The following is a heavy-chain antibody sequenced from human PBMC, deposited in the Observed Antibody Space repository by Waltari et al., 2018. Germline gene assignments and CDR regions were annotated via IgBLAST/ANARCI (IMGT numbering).Heavy chain of an antibody. Sequence: QVQLQESGPGLVKPSETLSLTCTVSGGSISSYYWSWIRQPAGKGLEWIGRIYTSGSTNTNPSLKSRVTRSLDTSKNQVSLKLSSVTAADTAVYYCARDGEKGRDGYNLFDYWGQGTLVTVSS. D-gene: IGHD5-12*01. CDR2: IYTSGST. CDR3: ARDGEKGRDGYNLFDY. V-gene: IGHV4-4*07. CDR1: GGSISSYY. J-gene: IGHJ4*02.